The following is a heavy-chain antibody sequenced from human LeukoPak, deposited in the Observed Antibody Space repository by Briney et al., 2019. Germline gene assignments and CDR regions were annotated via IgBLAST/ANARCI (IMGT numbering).Heavy chain of an antibody. CDR1: SGSISSGGYS. J-gene: IGHJ5*02. Sequence: SETLSLTCAVSSGSISSGGYSWSWIRQPPGKGLEWIGYIYHSGSTYYNPSLKSRVTISVDRSKNQFSLKLSPVTAADTAVYYCARDRGSGWYGSWFDPWGQGTLVTVSS. D-gene: IGHD6-19*01. CDR3: ARDRGSGWYGSWFDP. V-gene: IGHV4-30-2*01. CDR2: IYHSGST.